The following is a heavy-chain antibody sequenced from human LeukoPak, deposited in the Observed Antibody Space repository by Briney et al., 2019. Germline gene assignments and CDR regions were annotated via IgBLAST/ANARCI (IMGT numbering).Heavy chain of an antibody. D-gene: IGHD6-19*01. J-gene: IGHJ3*02. CDR2: MKPNSGNT. Sequence: ASVKVSCKASGYTFTSYDINWVRQATGLGLEWMGWMKPNSGNTSYAQKFQGRVTMTRNTSISTAYMELSSLRSEDTAVYYCATDPAPMAGTYGYDTWGQGTMVTVS. V-gene: IGHV1-8*01. CDR1: GYTFTSYD. CDR3: ATDPAPMAGTYGYDT.